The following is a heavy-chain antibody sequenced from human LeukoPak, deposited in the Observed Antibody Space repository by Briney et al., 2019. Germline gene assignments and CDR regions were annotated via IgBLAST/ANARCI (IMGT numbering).Heavy chain of an antibody. CDR2: ISSSSSYI. J-gene: IGHJ6*03. Sequence: GGSLRLSCAASGFTFSSYSMNWVRQAPGKGLEWVSSISSSSSYIYYAHSVKGPFTISRDNAKNSLYLQMNSLRAEDTAVYYCARGAGVVGIAAAYYYYYYYMDVWGKGTTVTVSS. V-gene: IGHV3-21*01. CDR1: GFTFSSYS. D-gene: IGHD6-13*01. CDR3: ARGAGVVGIAAAYYYYYYYMDV.